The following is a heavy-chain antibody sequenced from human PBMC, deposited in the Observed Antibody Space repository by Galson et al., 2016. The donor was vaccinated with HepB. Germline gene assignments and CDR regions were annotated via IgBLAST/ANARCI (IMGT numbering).Heavy chain of an antibody. Sequence: QSGAEVKKPGESLRISCQGSGYTFTSFWIDWVRQKPGKGLEWMGAIFTADSDTRYSPSFQGQVTIPVDVSINTAYLQWSSLEASDTATYYCARRHSYFDYWGRGTVVTVSS. J-gene: IGHJ4*02. D-gene: IGHD4-11*01. V-gene: IGHV5-51*01. CDR3: ARRHSYFDY. CDR1: GYTFTSFW. CDR2: IFTADSDT.